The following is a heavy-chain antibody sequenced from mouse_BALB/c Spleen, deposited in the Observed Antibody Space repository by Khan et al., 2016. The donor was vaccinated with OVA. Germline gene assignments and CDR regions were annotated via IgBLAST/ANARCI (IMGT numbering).Heavy chain of an antibody. D-gene: IGHD2-14*01. J-gene: IGHJ2*01. CDR1: GYTFTSYV. CDR2: IYPYNDDT. Sequence: VQLQQSGPELVKPGASVRMSCKASGYTFTSYVMHWVKQKPGQGLEWIGYIYPYNDDTKYNEKFKGKATLTSDKSSSTAYMELSSLTSEDYAVYYCAKSDRYDVYIDYWGQGTTLTVSS. CDR3: AKSDRYDVYIDY. V-gene: IGHV1S136*01.